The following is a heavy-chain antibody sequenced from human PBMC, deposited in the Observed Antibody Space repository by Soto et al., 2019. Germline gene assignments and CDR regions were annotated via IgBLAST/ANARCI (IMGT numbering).Heavy chain of an antibody. D-gene: IGHD3-3*01. CDR2: IYYSGST. Sequence: SETLSLTWTVSGGSTRSSANHLGRLRHPPGKGLEWIGRIYYSGSTYYNPSLKRRVTTTVDTAKNQFSLKLSSVTAEDSAVYYYAGLLVEYEDRKPFDYWGQGTLVTVSS. J-gene: IGHJ4*01. V-gene: IGHV4-39*01. CDR3: AGLLVEYEDRKPFDY. CDR1: GGSTRSSANH.